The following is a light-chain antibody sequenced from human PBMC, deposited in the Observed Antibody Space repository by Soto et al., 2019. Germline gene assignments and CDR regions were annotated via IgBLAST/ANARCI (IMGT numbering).Light chain of an antibody. CDR1: QSLGVT. J-gene: IGKJ1*01. Sequence: EIVMTQSPATLSVSAGVRATLSCRASQSLGVTLAWYQQKPGQAPSLLIDGATSGVTGSPASISGSGSGTVFTLTISSEQSDYLAFYCYQQDDNLPRTFGQGTKVDI. CDR2: GAT. CDR3: QQDDNLPRT. V-gene: IGKV3-15*01.